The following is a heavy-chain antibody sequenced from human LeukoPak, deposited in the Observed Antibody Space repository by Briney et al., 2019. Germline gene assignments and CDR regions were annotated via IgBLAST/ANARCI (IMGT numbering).Heavy chain of an antibody. V-gene: IGHV4-34*01. CDR2: INHSGST. J-gene: IGHJ6*02. CDR3: AREVATNGPYYYYGMDV. CDR1: GGSFSGYY. D-gene: IGHD5-12*01. Sequence: SETLPLTCAVYGGSFSGYYWSWIRQPPGKGLEWIGEINHSGSTNYNPSLKSRVTISVDTSKNQFSLKLSSVTAADTAVYYCAREVATNGPYYYYGMDVWGQGTTVTVSS.